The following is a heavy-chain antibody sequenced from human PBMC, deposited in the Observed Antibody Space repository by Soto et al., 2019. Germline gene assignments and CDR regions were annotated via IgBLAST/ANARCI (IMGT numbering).Heavy chain of an antibody. D-gene: IGHD5-18*01. V-gene: IGHV1-2*04. CDR2: INPNSGGT. CDR1: GYTFTGYY. CDR3: ARDRDTAMVKGAYYYYYYGMDV. J-gene: IGHJ6*02. Sequence: ASVKVSCKASGYTFTGYYMHWVRQAPGQGLEWMGWINPNSGGTNYAQKFQGWVTMTRDTSISTAYMELSRLRSDDTAVYYCARDRDTAMVKGAYYYYYYGMDVWGQGTTVTVSS.